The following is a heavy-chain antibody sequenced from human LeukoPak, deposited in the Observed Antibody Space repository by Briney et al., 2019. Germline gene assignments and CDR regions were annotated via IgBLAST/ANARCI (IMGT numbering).Heavy chain of an antibody. Sequence: GGSLRLSCAASGFTVSSNYMSWVRQAPGKGLEWVSVIYSGGSTYHADSVKGRFTISRDNSKNTLYLQMNSLRAEGTAVYYCARDTEGSVDYYYMDVWGKGTTVTVSS. CDR2: IYSGGST. J-gene: IGHJ6*03. V-gene: IGHV3-53*01. CDR3: ARDTEGSVDYYYMDV. CDR1: GFTVSSNY.